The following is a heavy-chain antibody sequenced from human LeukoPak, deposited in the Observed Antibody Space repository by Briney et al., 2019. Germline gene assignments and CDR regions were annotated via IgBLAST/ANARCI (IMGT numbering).Heavy chain of an antibody. CDR3: ARDGRGGDYGSDY. CDR1: GFTFSSYW. CDR2: IKQDGSEK. Sequence: GGSLRPSCAASGFTFSSYWMSWARQAPGKGLEWVANIKQDGSEKYYVDSVKGRFTISRDNAKNSLYLQMNSLRAEDTAVYYCARDGRGGDYGSDYWGQGTLVTVSS. J-gene: IGHJ4*02. V-gene: IGHV3-7*01. D-gene: IGHD4-17*01.